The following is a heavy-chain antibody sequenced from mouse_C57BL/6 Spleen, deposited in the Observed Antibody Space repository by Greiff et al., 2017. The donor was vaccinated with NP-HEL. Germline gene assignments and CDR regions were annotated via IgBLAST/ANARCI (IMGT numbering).Heavy chain of an antibody. CDR2: ISSGGSYT. V-gene: IGHV5-6*01. D-gene: IGHD2-4*01. CDR1: GFTFSSYG. J-gene: IGHJ3*01. Sequence: EVMLVESGGDLVKPGGSLKLSCAASGFTFSSYGMSWVRQTPDKRLEWVATISSGGSYTYYPDSVKGRFTISRDNAKNTLYLQMSSLKSEDTAMYYCARQAYYDYDGFAYWGQGTLVTVSA. CDR3: ARQAYYDYDGFAY.